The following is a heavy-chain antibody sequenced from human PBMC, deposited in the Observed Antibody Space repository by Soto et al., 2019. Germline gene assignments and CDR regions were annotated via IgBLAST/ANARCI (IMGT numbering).Heavy chain of an antibody. CDR1: GGSLSSGPYS. J-gene: IGHJ4*02. CDR2: FYYSGST. CDR3: ARDNGYSYGYTLDH. D-gene: IGHD5-18*01. Sequence: SETLSLTCSVSGGSLSSGPYSWGWIRQPPGKGLEWIGTFYYSGSTHYNPSLKSRVTISVDTSKNQFSLKLSSVTAADTAVYYCARDNGYSYGYTLDHWGQGTLVTVSS. V-gene: IGHV4-61*01.